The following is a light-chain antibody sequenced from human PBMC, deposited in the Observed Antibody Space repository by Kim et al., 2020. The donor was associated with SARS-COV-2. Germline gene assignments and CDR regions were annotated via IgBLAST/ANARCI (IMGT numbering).Light chain of an antibody. CDR2: GAS. V-gene: IGKV3-15*01. CDR3: QQYDNWWT. Sequence: EIVLTQSPATLSVSPGERATLACRASQSVRSNLAWYQQKPGQAPRLLISGASTRATGIPARFSGSGSGTEFTLTISSLQSEDFAVYYCQQYDNWWTFGQGTKLEIK. CDR1: QSVRSN. J-gene: IGKJ1*01.